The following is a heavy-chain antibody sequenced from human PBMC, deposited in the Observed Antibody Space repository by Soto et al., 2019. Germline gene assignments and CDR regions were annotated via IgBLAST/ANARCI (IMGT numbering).Heavy chain of an antibody. CDR3: ARGGTFSGWYQGRVGMDV. CDR1: GDSVSSNSAA. J-gene: IGHJ6*02. CDR2: TYYRSKWYN. D-gene: IGHD6-19*01. Sequence: SQTLSLTCAISGDSVSSNSAAWNWIRQSPSRGLEWLGRTYYRSKWYNDYAVSVKSRITINPDTSKNQFSLQLNSVTPEETAVYYCARGGTFSGWYQGRVGMDVWGQGTTVTLSS. V-gene: IGHV6-1*01.